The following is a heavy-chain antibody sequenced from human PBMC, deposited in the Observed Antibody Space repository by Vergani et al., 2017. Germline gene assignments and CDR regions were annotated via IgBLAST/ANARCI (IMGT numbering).Heavy chain of an antibody. CDR1: GFTFSSYA. CDR3: ARDAEYDFWSGYFDY. CDR2: ISYDGSNK. V-gene: IGHV3-30-3*01. Sequence: QVQLVESGGGVVQPGRSLRLSCAASGFTFSSYAMHWVRQAPGKGLEWVAVISYDGSNKYYADSVQGRFTISRDNSKNTLYLQMNSLRAEDTAVYYCARDAEYDFWSGYFDYWGQGTLVTVSS. D-gene: IGHD3-3*01. J-gene: IGHJ4*02.